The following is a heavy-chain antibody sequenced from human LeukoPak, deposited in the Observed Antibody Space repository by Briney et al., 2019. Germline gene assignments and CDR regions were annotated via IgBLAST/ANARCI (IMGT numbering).Heavy chain of an antibody. CDR3: ARCSSGDSSYYYMDV. CDR2: IYTSGST. CDR1: GGSIGSGSYY. Sequence: KTSETLSLTCTVSGGSIGSGSYYWSWIRQPAGKGLEWIGRIYTSGSTNYNPSLKSRVTISVDTSKNQFSLKLSSVTAADTAVYYCARCSSGDSSYYYMDVWGKGTTVTVSS. D-gene: IGHD6-19*01. V-gene: IGHV4-61*02. J-gene: IGHJ6*03.